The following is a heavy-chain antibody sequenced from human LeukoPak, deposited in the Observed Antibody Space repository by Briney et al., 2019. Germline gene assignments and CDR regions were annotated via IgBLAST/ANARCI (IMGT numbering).Heavy chain of an antibody. CDR2: ISAGSGST. V-gene: IGHV3-23*01. CDR3: AKPLRDDFWIAYGY. Sequence: GGSLRLPCAASGFTFSNYAMTWVRQAPDKGLEWVSAISAGSGSTYYADSVKGRFTISRDNSRNTLYLQMNSLRAEDTALYYCAKPLRDDFWIAYGYWGQGTLVTVSS. D-gene: IGHD3-3*01. CDR1: GFTFSNYA. J-gene: IGHJ4*02.